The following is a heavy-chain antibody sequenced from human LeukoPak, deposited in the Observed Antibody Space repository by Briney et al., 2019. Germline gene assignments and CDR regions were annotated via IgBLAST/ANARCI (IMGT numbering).Heavy chain of an antibody. CDR3: AKAENGLDY. CDR1: GFTFSSYA. CDR2: ISYDGSNK. Sequence: PGRSLRLSCAASGFTFSSYAMHWVRQAPGKGLEWVAVISYDGSNKYYADSVKGRFTISRDNSKNTLYLQMNSLRAEDTAVYYCAKAENGLDYWGQGTLVTVSS. J-gene: IGHJ4*02. V-gene: IGHV3-30-3*01. D-gene: IGHD2-8*01.